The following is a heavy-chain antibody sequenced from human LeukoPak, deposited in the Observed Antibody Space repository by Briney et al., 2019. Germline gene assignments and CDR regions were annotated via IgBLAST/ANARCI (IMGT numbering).Heavy chain of an antibody. CDR3: AKDYPIAARRGTAFDI. CDR2: ISGSGGST. Sequence: GGSPRLSCAASGFTFSSYAMSWVRQAPGKGLEWVSAISGSGGSTYYADSVKGRFTISRDNSKNTLYLQMNSLRAKDTAVYYCAKDYPIAARRGTAFDIWGQGTMVTVSS. J-gene: IGHJ3*02. CDR1: GFTFSSYA. V-gene: IGHV3-23*01. D-gene: IGHD6-6*01.